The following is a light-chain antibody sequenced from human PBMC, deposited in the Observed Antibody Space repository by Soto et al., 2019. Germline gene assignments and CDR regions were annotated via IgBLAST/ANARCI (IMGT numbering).Light chain of an antibody. J-gene: IGKJ4*01. CDR3: KNYDRAPLT. CDR1: QGFSNS. Sequence: DIQMTQSPSSLTASIGDRVTISCRASQGFSNSLAWYQQKPGKVPTLLIYGASILQSGVPSRFSGSGSGTECTLTISCLQPEDVGTYFCKNYDRAPLTFGGGTKVEIK. CDR2: GAS. V-gene: IGKV1-27*01.